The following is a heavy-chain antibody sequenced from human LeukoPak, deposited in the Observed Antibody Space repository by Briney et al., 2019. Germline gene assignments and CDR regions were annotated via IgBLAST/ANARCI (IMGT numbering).Heavy chain of an antibody. J-gene: IGHJ4*02. V-gene: IGHV4-34*01. CDR1: GGSFSGYY. D-gene: IGHD2/OR15-2a*01. Sequence: SETLSLTCAVYGGSFSGYYWSWIRQPPGKGLEWIGEINHSGSTNYNPSLKSRVTISVDTSKNQFSLKLSSVTAADTAVYYCARGYLRATCDYWGQGTLVTVSS. CDR3: ARGYLRATCDY. CDR2: INHSGST.